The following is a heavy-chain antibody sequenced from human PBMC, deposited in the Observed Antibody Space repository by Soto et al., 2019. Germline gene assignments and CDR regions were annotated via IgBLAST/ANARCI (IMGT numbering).Heavy chain of an antibody. J-gene: IGHJ4*02. Sequence: SETLSLTCTISGVSISSGKWWSWVRQPPGEGLEWIGEIFHTGNTNYKPSLKSRVSILVDKSKDQFSLNLDSVTAADTAVYYCARNLFDSRGYPPEVWGQGILVTVSS. CDR3: ARNLFDSRGYPPEV. CDR1: GVSISSGKW. V-gene: IGHV4-4*02. D-gene: IGHD3-22*01. CDR2: IFHTGNT.